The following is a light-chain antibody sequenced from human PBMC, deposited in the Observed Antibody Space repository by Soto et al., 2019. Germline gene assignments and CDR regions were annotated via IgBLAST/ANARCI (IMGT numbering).Light chain of an antibody. CDR2: GNS. V-gene: IGLV1-40*01. J-gene: IGLJ1*01. CDR3: QSYDNSLSGFYV. CDR1: SSNIGAGYD. Sequence: QSVLTQPPSVSGAPGQRVTISCTGSSSNIGAGYDVHWYQQLLGTAPKLLIYGNSNRPSGVPDRFSGSKSGTSASLAITGLRAEDEADYYCQSYDNSLSGFYVFGTGTKVTVL.